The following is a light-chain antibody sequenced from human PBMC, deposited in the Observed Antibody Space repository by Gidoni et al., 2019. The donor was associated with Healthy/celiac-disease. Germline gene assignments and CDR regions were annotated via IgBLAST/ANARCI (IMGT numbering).Light chain of an antibody. J-gene: IGKJ1*01. V-gene: IGKV1-39*01. CDR1: QSISSY. CDR2: AAS. Sequence: SQMTQAPSSLSASGGERVTITCRASQSISSYLNWYQQKPGKAPKLLIYAASSLQSGVPSRFSGSGSGTDFTLTISSLQPEDFATYYCQQSYSTSWTFGQGTRVEIK. CDR3: QQSYSTSWT.